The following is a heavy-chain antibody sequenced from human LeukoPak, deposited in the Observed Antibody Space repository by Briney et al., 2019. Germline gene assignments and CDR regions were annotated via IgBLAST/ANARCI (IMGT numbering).Heavy chain of an antibody. V-gene: IGHV4-34*01. CDR1: GGSFSGYY. J-gene: IGHJ4*02. D-gene: IGHD1-26*01. Sequence: PSETLSLTCAVYGGSFSGYYWSWIRQPPGKGLEWIGEINHSGSTNYNPSLKSRVTISVDTSKNQFSLKLSSVTAADTAVYCCARKSLRASNDYWGQGTLVTVSS. CDR2: INHSGST. CDR3: ARKSLRASNDY.